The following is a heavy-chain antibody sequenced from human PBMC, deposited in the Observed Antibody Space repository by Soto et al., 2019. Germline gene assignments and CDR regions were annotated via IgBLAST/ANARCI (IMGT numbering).Heavy chain of an antibody. J-gene: IGHJ4*02. D-gene: IGHD2-2*02. CDR1: TFTFSNHW. CDR3: ARIYCSTTSCYIDY. Sequence: GGSLRLSCAASTFTFSNHWMSWVRQAPGKGLEWVANINQGGSAKYYLDSVKGRFTISSDNAKNSLDLQMNSLRAEDTAVYYCARIYCSTTSCYIDYWGQGTLVTVSS. CDR2: INQGGSAK. V-gene: IGHV3-7*01.